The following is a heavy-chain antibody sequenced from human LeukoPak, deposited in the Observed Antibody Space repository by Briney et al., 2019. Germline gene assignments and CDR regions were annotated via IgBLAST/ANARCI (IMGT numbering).Heavy chain of an antibody. CDR1: GFTFSDYY. J-gene: IGHJ3*02. Sequence: LRLSCAASGFTFSDYYWSWIRQPPGKGLEWIGEINHSGSTNYNPSLKSRVTISVDTSKNRFSLKLSSVTAADTAVYYCARVKRYTHAFDIWGQGTMVTVSS. CDR3: ARVKRYTHAFDI. CDR2: INHSGST. D-gene: IGHD2-2*02. V-gene: IGHV4-34*01.